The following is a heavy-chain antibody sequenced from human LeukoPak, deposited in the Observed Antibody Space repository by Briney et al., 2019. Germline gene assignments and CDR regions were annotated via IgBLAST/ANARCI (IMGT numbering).Heavy chain of an antibody. J-gene: IGHJ4*02. Sequence: GGSLRLSCAASGFTFSSYGMHWVRQAPGKGLEWVAVISYDGSNKYYADSVKGRFTIYRDNSKNTLYLQMNSLRAEDTAVYYCAKDGRGYSYGYYYWGQGTLVTVSS. CDR3: AKDGRGYSYGYYY. D-gene: IGHD5-18*01. CDR1: GFTFSSYG. CDR2: ISYDGSNK. V-gene: IGHV3-30*18.